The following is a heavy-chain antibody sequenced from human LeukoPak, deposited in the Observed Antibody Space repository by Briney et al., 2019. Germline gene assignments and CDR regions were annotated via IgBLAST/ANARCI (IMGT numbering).Heavy chain of an antibody. CDR3: ARDQSDYYGSGSYSEGSY. D-gene: IGHD3-10*01. CDR2: ICSSSGTI. Sequence: GGSLRLSCAASGFTFSTYSMKWVRQAPGKGLEWVSYICSSSGTIYYADSVKGRFTISRDNAKNSLYLQMNGLRDEDTAVYYCARDQSDYYGSGSYSEGSYWGQGTLVTVSS. CDR1: GFTFSTYS. V-gene: IGHV3-48*02. J-gene: IGHJ4*02.